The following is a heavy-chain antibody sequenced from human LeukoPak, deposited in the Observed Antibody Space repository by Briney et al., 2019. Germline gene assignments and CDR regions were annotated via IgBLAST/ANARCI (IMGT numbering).Heavy chain of an antibody. Sequence: PSQTLSLTCTVSGGSISSSSYSWGWIRQPPGKGLEWIGSVYYYGRTYYNPSLKSRVTISVDTSKNQFSLKLSSVTAADTAVYHCARHESGYPYFDYWGQGILVTVSS. J-gene: IGHJ4*02. CDR3: ARHESGYPYFDY. V-gene: IGHV4-39*01. CDR1: GGSISSSSYS. CDR2: VYYYGRT. D-gene: IGHD3-22*01.